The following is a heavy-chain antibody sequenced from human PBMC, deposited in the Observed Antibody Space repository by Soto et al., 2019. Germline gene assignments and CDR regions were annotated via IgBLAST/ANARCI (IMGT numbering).Heavy chain of an antibody. Sequence: EVQLVESGGGLVQPGGSLRLSCEASLFTFSRYWMTWVRLAPGKGLEWVANIRQDGSEKYYVDSVKGRFTISRDNAKNRLALQMNNLSPDDTAVYYWESAGSNEFASGSSLPYYMDVWGKGTTVAVSS. CDR2: IRQDGSEK. D-gene: IGHD3-10*01. V-gene: IGHV3-7*01. J-gene: IGHJ6*03. CDR1: LFTFSRYW. CDR3: ESAGSNEFASGSSLPYYMDV.